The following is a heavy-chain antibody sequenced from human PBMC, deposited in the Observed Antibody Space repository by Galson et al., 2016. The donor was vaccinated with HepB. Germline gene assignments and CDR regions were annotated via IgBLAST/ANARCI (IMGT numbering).Heavy chain of an antibody. V-gene: IGHV3-30*03. CDR2: IANDGSTE. D-gene: IGHD3-3*01. CDR3: VRDFIAVFGVVIIPMGQDHLDV. CDR1: GFTFTKYG. J-gene: IGHJ6*02. Sequence: SLRLSCAASGFTFTKYGMHWVRQTPGKGLEWVAFIANDGSTEYYTDSVKGRFTISRDNSGNTLHLQMTSLRVEDTAVYFCVRDFIAVFGVVIIPMGQDHLDVWGHGTTVTVSS.